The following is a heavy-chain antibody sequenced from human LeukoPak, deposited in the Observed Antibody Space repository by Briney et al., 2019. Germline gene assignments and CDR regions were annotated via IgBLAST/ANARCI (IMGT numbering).Heavy chain of an antibody. CDR2: IYYSGST. Sequence: SETLSLTCTVSGGSISSSSYYWGWIRQPPGKGLEWIGSIYYSGSTYYNPSLKSRVTISVDTSKNQFSLKLSSVTAADTAVYYCARVNRDSSGYYPYYFDYWGLGTLVTVSS. CDR1: GGSISSSSYY. V-gene: IGHV4-39*01. J-gene: IGHJ4*02. D-gene: IGHD3-22*01. CDR3: ARVNRDSSGYYPYYFDY.